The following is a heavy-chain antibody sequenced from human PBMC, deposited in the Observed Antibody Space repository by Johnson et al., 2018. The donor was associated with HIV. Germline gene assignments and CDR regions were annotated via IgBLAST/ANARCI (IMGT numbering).Heavy chain of an antibody. J-gene: IGHJ3*02. CDR2: ISYDGSNK. V-gene: IGHV3-30*04. CDR3: ARDLIVVVVAATRWGDAFDI. Sequence: QVQLVESGGGLVQPGGSLRLSCAASGFTFSSYAMHWVRQAPGKGLEWVAVISYDGSNKYYADSVKGRFTISRDNSKNTLYLQMNSLRAEDTAVYYCARDLIVVVVAATRWGDAFDIWGQGTMVTVSS. CDR1: GFTFSSYA. D-gene: IGHD2-15*01.